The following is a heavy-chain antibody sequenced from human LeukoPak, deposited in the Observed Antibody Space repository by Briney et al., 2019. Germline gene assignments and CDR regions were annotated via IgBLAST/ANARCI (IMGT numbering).Heavy chain of an antibody. Sequence: ASVRVSSKASGYNFYNYGISWVRQAPGQGLGRMGWISAYNGNTNYAQKIQGRVTMTTDTSTSTAYMELRSLRSDDTAVYYCARHMPPSGYPFDYWGQGTLVTVSS. D-gene: IGHD3-3*01. CDR1: GYNFYNYG. CDR2: ISAYNGNT. J-gene: IGHJ4*02. CDR3: ARHMPPSGYPFDY. V-gene: IGHV1-18*01.